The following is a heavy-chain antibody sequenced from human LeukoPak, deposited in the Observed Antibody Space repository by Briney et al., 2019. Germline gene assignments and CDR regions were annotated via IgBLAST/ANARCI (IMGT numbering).Heavy chain of an antibody. CDR1: GFTFGDYV. D-gene: IGHD6-13*01. J-gene: IGHJ4*02. V-gene: IGHV3-49*03. Sequence: GRSLRLSCTTSGFTFGDYVMTWFRQAPGKGLEWVGFITSKTYGGTTEYAASVKGRFTISRDDSKSIAYLQMNSLRAEDTAVYYCATGSVRYSASWYSQEGDYWGQGTLVTVSS. CDR2: ITSKTYGGTT. CDR3: ATGSVRYSASWYSQEGDY.